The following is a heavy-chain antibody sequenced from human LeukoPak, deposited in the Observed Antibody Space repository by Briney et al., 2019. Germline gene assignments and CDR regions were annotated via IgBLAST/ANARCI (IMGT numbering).Heavy chain of an antibody. V-gene: IGHV3-7*01. CDR1: GFTFSSYW. CDR2: IKQDGSEK. CDR3: ARDPSAYCGGDCPDY. Sequence: GGSLRLSCAASGFTFSSYWMSWVRQAPGKGLEWVANIKQDGSEKYYVDSVEGRFTISRDNAKNSLYLQMNSLRAEDTAVYYCARDPSAYCGGDCPDYWGQGTLVTVSS. D-gene: IGHD2-21*02. J-gene: IGHJ4*02.